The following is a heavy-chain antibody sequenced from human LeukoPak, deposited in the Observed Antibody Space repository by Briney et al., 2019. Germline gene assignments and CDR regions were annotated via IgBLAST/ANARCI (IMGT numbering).Heavy chain of an antibody. D-gene: IGHD2-8*01. J-gene: IGHJ3*02. V-gene: IGHV3-7*01. CDR3: ARDRSALYCTNGVCYMGDAFDI. Sequence: GGSLRLSCAASGFTFSSYWMSWVRQAPGKGLEWVANIKQDGSEKYYVDSVKGRLTIPRDNAKNSLYLQMNSLRAEDTAVYYCARDRSALYCTNGVCYMGDAFDIWGQGTMVTVSS. CDR1: GFTFSSYW. CDR2: IKQDGSEK.